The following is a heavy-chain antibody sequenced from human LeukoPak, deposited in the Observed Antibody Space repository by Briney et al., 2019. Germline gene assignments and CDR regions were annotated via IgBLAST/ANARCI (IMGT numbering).Heavy chain of an antibody. CDR2: ISGYNGNT. CDR1: GYTFSNYG. V-gene: IGHV1-18*01. Sequence: ASVKVSCXASGYTFSNYGITWVRQAPGQGLEWMGWISGYNGNTNYAQKLQGRVTVTTDTSTSTAYMELRSLRSDDTALYYCARDRAHGTDYFDYWGQGTLVTVSS. CDR3: ARDRAHGTDYFDY. D-gene: IGHD3-10*01. J-gene: IGHJ4*02.